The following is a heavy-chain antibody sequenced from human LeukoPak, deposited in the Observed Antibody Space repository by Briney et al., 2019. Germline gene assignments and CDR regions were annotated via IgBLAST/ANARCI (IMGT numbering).Heavy chain of an antibody. D-gene: IGHD6-13*01. CDR3: ARRVYSSSWVDY. CDR2: IYYSGST. J-gene: IGHJ4*02. V-gene: IGHV4-39*01. Sequence: SETLSPTCTVSGGSISSSSYYWGWIRQPPGKGLEWIGSIYYSGSTYYNPSLKSRVTISVDTSKNQFSLKLSSVTAADTAVYYCARRVYSSSWVDYWGQGTLVTVSS. CDR1: GGSISSSSYY.